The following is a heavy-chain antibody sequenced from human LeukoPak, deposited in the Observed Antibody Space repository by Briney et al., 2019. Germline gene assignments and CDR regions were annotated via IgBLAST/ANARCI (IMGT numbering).Heavy chain of an antibody. D-gene: IGHD4-23*01. J-gene: IGHJ4*02. CDR3: ARSPRGYGGNYDY. CDR2: INHSGST. CDR1: GGSFSGYY. V-gene: IGHV4-34*01. Sequence: TPSETLSLTCAVYGGSFSGYYWSWIRQPPGKGLEWIGEINHSGSTNYNPSLKSRVTISVDTSKNQFSLKLSSVTAADTAVYYCARSPRGYGGNYDYWGQGTPVTVSS.